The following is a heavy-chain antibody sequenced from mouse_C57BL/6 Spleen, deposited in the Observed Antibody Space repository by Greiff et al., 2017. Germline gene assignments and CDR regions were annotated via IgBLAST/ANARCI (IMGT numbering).Heavy chain of an antibody. CDR2: INPNNGGT. V-gene: IGHV1-26*01. CDR3: ARSLITTVVADYYAMDY. J-gene: IGHJ4*01. Sequence: VQLQQSGPELVKPGASVKISCKASGYTFTDYYMNWVQQSHGKSLEWIGDINPNNGGTSYNQKFKGKDTLTVDKSSSTAYLELRSLTSEDSAVYYCARSLITTVVADYYAMDYWGQGTSVTVSS. D-gene: IGHD1-1*01. CDR1: GYTFTDYY.